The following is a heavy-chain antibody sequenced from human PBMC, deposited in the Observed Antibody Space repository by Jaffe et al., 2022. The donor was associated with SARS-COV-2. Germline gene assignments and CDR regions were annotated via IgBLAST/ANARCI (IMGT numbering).Heavy chain of an antibody. CDR2: TYYRSKWYN. J-gene: IGHJ5*02. D-gene: IGHD3-16*02. V-gene: IGHV6-1*01. CDR1: GDSVSSNSAA. CDR3: ARDQYPIGGVIVPNWFDP. Sequence: QVQLQQSGPGLVKPSQTLSLTCAISGDSVSSNSAAWNWIRQSPSRGLEWLGRTYYRSKWYNDYAVSVKSRITINPDTSKNQFSLQLNSVTPEDTAVYYCARDQYPIGGVIVPNWFDPWGQGTLVTVSS.